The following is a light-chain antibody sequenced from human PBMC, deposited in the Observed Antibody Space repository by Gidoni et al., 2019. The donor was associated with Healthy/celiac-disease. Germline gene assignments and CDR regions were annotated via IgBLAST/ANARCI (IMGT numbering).Light chain of an antibody. J-gene: IGKJ3*01. CDR2: AAS. CDR3: QQLNGYPFA. V-gene: IGKV1-9*01. Sequence: IQLTQSPSFLSASVGDRVTLTCRSSQGLGSYLAWYQQEPGKAPKLFSYAASTLQSGVPSRCSGGGSGTEFTLTISSLQPEDSATYYCQQLNGYPFAFGLGTKVDIK. CDR1: QGLGSY.